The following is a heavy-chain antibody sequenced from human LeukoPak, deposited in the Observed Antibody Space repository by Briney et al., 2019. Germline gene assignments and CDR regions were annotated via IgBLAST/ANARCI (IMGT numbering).Heavy chain of an antibody. CDR2: IYTSGST. Sequence: PSETLSLTCTVSGDSINRYYWTWSRQPAGKGLEWIGRIYTSGSTNYNPSLKSRVTMSVDTSKKQFSLKLNSVTAADTAFYYCARDSSGWSHTDAFDIWGPGTMVTVSS. D-gene: IGHD6-19*01. J-gene: IGHJ3*02. CDR1: GDSINRYY. CDR3: ARDSSGWSHTDAFDI. V-gene: IGHV4-4*07.